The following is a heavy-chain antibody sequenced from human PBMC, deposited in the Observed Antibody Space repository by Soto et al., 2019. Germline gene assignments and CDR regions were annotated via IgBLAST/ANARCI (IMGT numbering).Heavy chain of an antibody. D-gene: IGHD4-17*01. J-gene: IGHJ6*02. CDR1: GGSFY. Sequence: QVQLQQWGAGLLKPSETLSLNCAVYGGSFYWTWIRQPPGKGLEWIGEIRHSGSTNYNPSLKSRVSNSIDRCKSQVSLTVYSVTAADTAVYYCARGGGDYDYAVDVWGQGTTVTVSS. CDR2: IRHSGST. CDR3: ARGGGDYDYAVDV. V-gene: IGHV4-34*01.